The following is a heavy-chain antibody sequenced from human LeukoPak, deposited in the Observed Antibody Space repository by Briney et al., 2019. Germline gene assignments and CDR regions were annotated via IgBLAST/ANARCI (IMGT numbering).Heavy chain of an antibody. Sequence: SQTLSLTCTVSGGSISSGSYYWSWIRQPAGKGLEWIGRIYTSGSTNYNPSLKSRVTISVDTSKNQSSLKLSSVTAADTAVYYCARDGGSSGWFDPWGQGTLVTVSS. J-gene: IGHJ5*02. CDR2: IYTSGST. D-gene: IGHD1-14*01. V-gene: IGHV4-61*02. CDR3: ARDGGSSGWFDP. CDR1: GGSISSGSYY.